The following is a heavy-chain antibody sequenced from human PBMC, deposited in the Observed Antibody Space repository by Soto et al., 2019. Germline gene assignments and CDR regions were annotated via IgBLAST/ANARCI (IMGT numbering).Heavy chain of an antibody. D-gene: IGHD1-1*01. J-gene: IGHJ5*02. Sequence: GASVKVSCKASGYNFMSYGISWVRQAPGQGLAWMGWISPYNGYTKHAQNLQDRVTLTIDTSTNTAYMELRSLRSDDRAVYYCARVPRTATTVAYNFFGPWGQGTLVTVSS. CDR1: GYNFMSYG. V-gene: IGHV1-18*01. CDR3: ARVPRTATTVAYNFFGP. CDR2: ISPYNGYT.